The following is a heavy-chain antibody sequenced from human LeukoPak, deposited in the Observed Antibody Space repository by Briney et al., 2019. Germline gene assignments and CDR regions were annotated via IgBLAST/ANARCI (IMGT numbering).Heavy chain of an antibody. V-gene: IGHV3-49*04. Sequence: GGSLRLSCTASGFTFGDYAMNWVRQAPGKGLEWVGFIRSKAYGGTIEYAASVKGRFTFSRDDSKSIAYLQMNSLKAEDTAVYYCTRDLGDHCSTTSCYDALLDYWGQGTLVTVSS. J-gene: IGHJ4*02. CDR2: IRSKAYGGTI. CDR3: TRDLGDHCSTTSCYDALLDY. D-gene: IGHD2-2*01. CDR1: GFTFGDYA.